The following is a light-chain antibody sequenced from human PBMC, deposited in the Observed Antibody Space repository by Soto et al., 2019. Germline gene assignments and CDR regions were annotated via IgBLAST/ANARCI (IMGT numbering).Light chain of an antibody. CDR3: SSYTTSYFYV. CDR2: GVN. Sequence: QSALTQPASVSGSPGQSITVSCTGSGGDIGAYDYVSWYQQHPGKAPKLLIYGVNNRPSGVSYRFSASKSAFTASLTISGLQAEDEAHYYCSSYTTSYFYVFXPGTKVTVL. CDR1: GGDIGAYDY. V-gene: IGLV2-14*01. J-gene: IGLJ1*01.